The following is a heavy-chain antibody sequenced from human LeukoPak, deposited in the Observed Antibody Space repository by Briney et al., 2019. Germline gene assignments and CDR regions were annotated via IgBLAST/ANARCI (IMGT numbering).Heavy chain of an antibody. J-gene: IGHJ5*02. D-gene: IGHD6-13*01. V-gene: IGHV3-20*04. CDR3: AREAAAGTGNWFDP. CDR2: INWNGGST. CDR1: GFTFSSYG. Sequence: GGSLRLSCAASGFTFSSYGMSWVRQAPGKGLEWVSGINWNGGSTGYADSVKGRFTISRDNAKNSLYLQMNSLRAEDTALYYCAREAAAGTGNWFDPWGQGTLVTVSS.